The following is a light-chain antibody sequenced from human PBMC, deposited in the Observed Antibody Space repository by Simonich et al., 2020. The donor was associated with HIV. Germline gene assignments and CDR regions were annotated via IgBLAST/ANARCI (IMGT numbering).Light chain of an antibody. V-gene: IGLV2-11*01. CDR1: SSDIGCYNN. CDR2: DVS. Sequence: QSALTQPASVSGSPGQSITLSGTGTSSDIGCYNNVSWYQLHPGKAPKLMIYDVSKRPSGVPDRFSGSKSGNTASLTISGLQAEDEADYYCCSYAGSYWVFGGGTKLTVL. CDR3: CSYAGSYWV. J-gene: IGLJ3*02.